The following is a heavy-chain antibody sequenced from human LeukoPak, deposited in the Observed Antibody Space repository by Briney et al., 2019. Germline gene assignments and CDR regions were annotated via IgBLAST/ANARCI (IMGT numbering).Heavy chain of an antibody. J-gene: IGHJ5*02. Sequence: SETLSLTCAVYGGSFSGYYWSWIRQPPGKGLEWIGEISHSGSTNYNPSLKSRVTISVDTSKNQFSLKLSSVTAADTAVYYCARLLPNWFDPWGQGTLVTVSS. CDR2: ISHSGST. V-gene: IGHV4-34*01. CDR1: GGSFSGYY. CDR3: ARLLPNWFDP. D-gene: IGHD3-22*01.